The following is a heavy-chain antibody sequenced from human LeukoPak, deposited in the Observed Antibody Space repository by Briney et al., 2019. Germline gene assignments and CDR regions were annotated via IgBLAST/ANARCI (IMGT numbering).Heavy chain of an antibody. CDR1: GFTFDSYG. CDR2: ISHDGSTI. CDR3: AREPTSYGFGELLFDY. Sequence: GGSLRLSCAVSGFTFDSYGMHWVRQAPGKGLEWVAVISHDGSTIYYADSVEGRFTISRDNSKNTLYLQMNSLRAEDTAVYYCAREPTSYGFGELLFDYWGQGTLVTVSS. D-gene: IGHD3-10*01. V-gene: IGHV3-30*03. J-gene: IGHJ4*02.